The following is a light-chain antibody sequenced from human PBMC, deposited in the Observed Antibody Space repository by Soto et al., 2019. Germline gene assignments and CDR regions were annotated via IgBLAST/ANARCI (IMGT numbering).Light chain of an antibody. Sequence: QSALTQPRSVSGSPGQSVTISCTGTRSDVGTYNLVSWYQHHPGRAPKLMIYDVTKRPSGVPDRFSASKSGNTASLTISGLQAEDEADYYCCSYAGTYTVWVFGGGTKLT. J-gene: IGLJ3*02. CDR2: DVT. CDR3: CSYAGTYTVWV. V-gene: IGLV2-11*01. CDR1: RSDVGTYNL.